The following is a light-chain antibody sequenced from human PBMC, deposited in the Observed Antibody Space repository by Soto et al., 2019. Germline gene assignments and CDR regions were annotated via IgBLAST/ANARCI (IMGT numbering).Light chain of an antibody. CDR2: GAS. CDR3: QQYNNWPPT. V-gene: IGKV3-15*01. Sequence: EIVMTQSPATLSVSPGKRATLSCRASQSVSSSLAWYQQKPGQALRLLIYGASTRATGIPARFSGSGSGTEFTLTISSLQSEDFAVYYCQQYNNWPPTFGQGTKVEIK. CDR1: QSVSSS. J-gene: IGKJ1*01.